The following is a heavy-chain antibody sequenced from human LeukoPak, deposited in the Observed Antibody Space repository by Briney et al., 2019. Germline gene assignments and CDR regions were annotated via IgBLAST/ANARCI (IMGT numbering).Heavy chain of an antibody. CDR1: GYSISSGYY. CDR3: ARGAQYYYDSSGSNAFDI. CDR2: IYHSGST. J-gene: IGHJ3*02. D-gene: IGHD3-22*01. V-gene: IGHV4-38-2*02. Sequence: PSETLSLTCTVSGYSISSGYYWGWIRQPPGKGLEWIGSIYHSGSTYYNPSLKSRVTISVDTSKNQFSLKLSSVTAADTAVYYCARGAQYYYDSSGSNAFDIWGQGTMVTVSS.